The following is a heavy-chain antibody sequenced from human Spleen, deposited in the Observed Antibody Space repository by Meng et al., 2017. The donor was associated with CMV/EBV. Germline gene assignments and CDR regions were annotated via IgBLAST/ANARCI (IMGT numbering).Heavy chain of an antibody. J-gene: IGHJ4*02. Sequence: LSCSTSGFTFSSSGMHWVRQAPGKGLEWVAVIWYDGSNKYYADSVQGRFTISRDNSKNTLDLQMNSLRAEDTAVYYCAKDFSDFSDYWGQGTLVTVSS. V-gene: IGHV3-33*06. CDR1: GFTFSSSG. D-gene: IGHD3-3*01. CDR3: AKDFSDFSDY. CDR2: IWYDGSNK.